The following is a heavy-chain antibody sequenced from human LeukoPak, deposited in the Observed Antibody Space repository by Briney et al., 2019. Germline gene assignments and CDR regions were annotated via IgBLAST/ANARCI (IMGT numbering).Heavy chain of an antibody. D-gene: IGHD3-22*01. V-gene: IGHV5-51*01. CDR3: GRTVDNSGFYYDYFYAMDV. CDR2: IYPGDSES. J-gene: IGHJ6*02. Sequence: GESLKISCRAAGCTFTSYRVAWVRQMPGKGLEWMGIIYPGDSESIYSPSFQGQVTISADKSISTAYLEWSSLKASDTAMYYCGRTVDNSGFYYDYFYAMDVWGQGTLVTISS. CDR1: GCTFTSYR.